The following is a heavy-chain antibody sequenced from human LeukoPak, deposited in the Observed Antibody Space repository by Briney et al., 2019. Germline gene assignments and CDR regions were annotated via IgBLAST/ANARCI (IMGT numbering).Heavy chain of an antibody. V-gene: IGHV3-48*03. Sequence: GGSLRLSCAASGFTFSSYEMNWVRQAPGKGLDWVSYISTSGSTIYYADSVKGRFTISRDNAKNSLYLQMNSLRAEDTAVYYCASDNDSSGSDPDYWGQETLVTVSS. CDR1: GFTFSSYE. D-gene: IGHD3-22*01. CDR3: ASDNDSSGSDPDY. J-gene: IGHJ4*02. CDR2: ISTSGSTI.